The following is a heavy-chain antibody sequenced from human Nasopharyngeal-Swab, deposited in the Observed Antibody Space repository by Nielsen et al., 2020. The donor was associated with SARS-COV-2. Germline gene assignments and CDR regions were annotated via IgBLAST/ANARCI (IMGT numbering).Heavy chain of an antibody. CDR3: AKERPGMFGVVGLDV. CDR2: ISYDGINK. Sequence: PGKGLEWVAFISYDGINKYNADSVKGRFTISRDNSKDTLYLQMNSLRPEDTAVYTCAKERPGMFGVVGLDVWGQGTTVTVSS. D-gene: IGHD3-3*01. V-gene: IGHV3-30*18. J-gene: IGHJ6*02.